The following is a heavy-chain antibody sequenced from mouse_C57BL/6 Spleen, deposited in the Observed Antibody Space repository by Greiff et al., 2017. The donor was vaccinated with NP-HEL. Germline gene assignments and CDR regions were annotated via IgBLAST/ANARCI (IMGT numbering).Heavy chain of an antibody. D-gene: IGHD1-1*01. CDR1: GYTFTSYW. V-gene: IGHV1-69*01. CDR2: IDPSDSYT. Sequence: QVQLQQPGAELVMPGASVKLSCKASGYTFTSYWMHWVKQRPGQGLEWIGEIDPSDSYTNYNQKFKGTSTLTVDKSSSTAYMQLSSLTSEDSAVYYCARVPLTTVADTYAMDYWGQGTSVTVSS. J-gene: IGHJ4*01. CDR3: ARVPLTTVADTYAMDY.